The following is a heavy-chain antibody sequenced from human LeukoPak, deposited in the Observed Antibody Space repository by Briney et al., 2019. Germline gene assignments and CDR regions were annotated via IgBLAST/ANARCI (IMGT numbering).Heavy chain of an antibody. V-gene: IGHV3-64*01. CDR1: GFTFSSYG. CDR3: AKVPIRGTYTGDY. D-gene: IGHD1-26*01. Sequence: GGTLRLSCAASGFTFSSYGMYWVRQAPGKGLEYVSSISSNGNTYYANSVKGRFTISRDNPKNTLYLQMGSLRDEDLAVYYCAKVPIRGTYTGDYWGQGALVTVSS. CDR2: ISSNGNT. J-gene: IGHJ4*02.